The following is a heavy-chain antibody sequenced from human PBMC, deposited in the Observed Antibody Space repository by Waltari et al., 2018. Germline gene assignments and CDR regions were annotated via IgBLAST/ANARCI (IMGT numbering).Heavy chain of an antibody. CDR2: ISSSGGST. D-gene: IGHD3-10*01. Sequence: EVQLLESGGGLAQPGGSLTLSCAASRSTFSTYAMSWVRQAPGKGLVWVSAISSSGGSTYYADSVKGRFTITRDNSKNTLYLQMNSLRAEDTAVYYCAKDRLLWFGEPDDYWGQGTLVTVSS. J-gene: IGHJ4*02. V-gene: IGHV3-23*01. CDR3: AKDRLLWFGEPDDY. CDR1: RSTFSTYA.